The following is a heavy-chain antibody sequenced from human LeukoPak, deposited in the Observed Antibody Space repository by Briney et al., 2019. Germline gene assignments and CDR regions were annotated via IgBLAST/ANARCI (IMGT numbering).Heavy chain of an antibody. CDR2: IKSKTDGGTT. Sequence: GGSLRLSCAXSGXTFINAWMSWVXQAXGKGLEWVGRIKSKTDGGTTDYAGTVKGRFTISRDDSKKTLYLQMNSLKTEDTAVYYCTXXIVVVPAGMRGYWGQGTLVTVSS. CDR3: TXXIVVVPAGMRGY. D-gene: IGHD2-2*01. V-gene: IGHV3-15*01. J-gene: IGHJ4*02. CDR1: GXTFINAW.